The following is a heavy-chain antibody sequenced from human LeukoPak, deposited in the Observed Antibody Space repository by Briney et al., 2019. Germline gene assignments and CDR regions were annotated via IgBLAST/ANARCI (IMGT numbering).Heavy chain of an antibody. Sequence: SETLSLTCTVSGGSISSYYWSWIRQPPGKGLEWIGYIYYSGSTNYNPSLKSRVTISVDTSKNQFSLKLSSVTAADTAVYYCARTTNGSLGLFDYWGQGTLVTVSS. CDR1: GGSISSYY. CDR3: ARTTNGSLGLFDY. CDR2: IYYSGST. V-gene: IGHV4-59*01. J-gene: IGHJ4*02. D-gene: IGHD1-26*01.